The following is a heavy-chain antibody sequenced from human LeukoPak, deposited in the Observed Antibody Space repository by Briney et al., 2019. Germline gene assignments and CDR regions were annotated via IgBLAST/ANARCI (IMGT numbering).Heavy chain of an antibody. CDR2: IYYSGST. CDR1: GGSISSYH. Sequence: SETLSLTCTVSGGSISSYHWSWIRQPPGKGLEWIGYIYYSGSTNYNPSLKSRVTISVDTSKNQFSLKLSSVTAADTAVYYCARVGDGSYWGDAFDIWGQGTMVTVSS. V-gene: IGHV4-59*01. CDR3: ARVGDGSYWGDAFDI. D-gene: IGHD1-26*01. J-gene: IGHJ3*02.